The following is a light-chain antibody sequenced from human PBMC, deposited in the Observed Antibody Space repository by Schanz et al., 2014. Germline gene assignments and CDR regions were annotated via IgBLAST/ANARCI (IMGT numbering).Light chain of an antibody. Sequence: QSVLTQPPSVSGAPGQRVTISCTGSSSNIGAGYDVNWYQQLPGTAPKLLIYSNDQRPAGVPDRFSGSRSGTSASLTISGLRSEDEATYYCASWDDSLSGSYVFGSGTKLTVL. CDR1: SSNIGAGYD. CDR3: ASWDDSLSGSYV. V-gene: IGLV1-47*02. J-gene: IGLJ1*01. CDR2: SND.